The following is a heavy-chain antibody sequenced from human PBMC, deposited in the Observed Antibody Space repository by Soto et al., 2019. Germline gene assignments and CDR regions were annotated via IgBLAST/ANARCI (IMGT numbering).Heavy chain of an antibody. D-gene: IGHD6-13*01. CDR1: GFTFSSYG. J-gene: IGHJ4*02. CDR2: ISYDGSNK. V-gene: IGHV3-30*18. Sequence: GGSLRLSCAASGFTFSSYGMHWVRQAPGKGLEWVAVISYDGSNKYYADSVKGRFTISRDNSKNTLYLQMNSLRAEDTAVYYCAKGLHLIAAAGPFDYWGQGTLVTVSS. CDR3: AKGLHLIAAAGPFDY.